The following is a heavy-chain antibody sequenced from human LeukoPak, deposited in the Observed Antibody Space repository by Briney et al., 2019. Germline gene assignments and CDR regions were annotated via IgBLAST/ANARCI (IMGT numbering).Heavy chain of an antibody. V-gene: IGHV1-8*03. CDR2: MNPNSGNT. J-gene: IGHJ3*02. CDR3: ARMQYYYDSSYAFDI. Sequence: ASVKVSCKASGYTFTSYDINWVRQATGRGLEWMGWMNPNSGNTGYAQKFQGRVTITRNTSISTAYMELSSLRSEDTAVYYCARMQYYYDSSYAFDIWGQGTMVTVSS. CDR1: GYTFTSYD. D-gene: IGHD3-22*01.